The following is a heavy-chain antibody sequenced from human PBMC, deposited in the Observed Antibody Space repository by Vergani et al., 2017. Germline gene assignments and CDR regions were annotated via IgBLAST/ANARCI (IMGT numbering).Heavy chain of an antibody. CDR1: GYTFTYRY. J-gene: IGHJ5*02. V-gene: IGHV1-45*02. CDR3: ALAASSTSCINSVCITPKTSSWFAP. Sequence: QMQLVQSGAEVKKTGSSVKVSCKASGYTFTYRYLHWVRQAPGQALEWMGWFTPFNGNTNYAQKFQDRVTTTRDRSMSTAYMELSSLRSEDTAMYYCALAASSTSCINSVCITPKTSSWFAPWSQGTLVTVSS. D-gene: IGHD2-2*01. CDR2: FTPFNGNT.